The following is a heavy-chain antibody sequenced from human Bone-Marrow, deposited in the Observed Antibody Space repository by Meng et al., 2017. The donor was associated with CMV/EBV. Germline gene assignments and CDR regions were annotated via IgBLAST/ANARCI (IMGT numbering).Heavy chain of an antibody. Sequence: SETLSLTCTVSGGSISSGDYYWSWIRQPPGKGLEWIGSIYYSGSTYYNPSLKSRVTISVDTSKNQLSLKLSSMTVADTGMYYCARSITIFGAEPDWGQGTLVTVSS. CDR2: IYYSGST. V-gene: IGHV4-39*07. J-gene: IGHJ4*02. CDR3: ARSITIFGAEPD. D-gene: IGHD3-3*01. CDR1: GGSISSGDYY.